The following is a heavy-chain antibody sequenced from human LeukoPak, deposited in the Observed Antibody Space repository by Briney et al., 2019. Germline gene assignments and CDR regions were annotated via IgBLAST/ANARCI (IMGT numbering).Heavy chain of an antibody. J-gene: IGHJ4*02. D-gene: IGHD5-18*01. CDR2: INPSGGST. V-gene: IGHV1-46*01. CDR1: GYTFTSYG. Sequence: GASVKVSCKASGYTFTSYGISWVRQAPGQGLEWMGIINPSGGSTSYAQKFQGRVTMTRDTSTSTVYMELSSLRSEDTAVYYCARDEGIQLWFGYFDYWGQGTLVTVSS. CDR3: ARDEGIQLWFGYFDY.